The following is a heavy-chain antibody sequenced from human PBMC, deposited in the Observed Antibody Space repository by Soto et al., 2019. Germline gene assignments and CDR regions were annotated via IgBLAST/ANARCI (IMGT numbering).Heavy chain of an antibody. CDR3: ARARYYYDSSGYPAFDY. D-gene: IGHD3-22*01. Sequence: QVQLVQSGAEVKKPGSSVKVSCKASGGTFSSYAISWVRQAPGQGLEWMGGIIPIFGTANYAQKFQGRVTISADESTSAAYMELSSLRSEDTAVYYCARARYYYDSSGYPAFDYWGQGTLVTVSS. CDR1: GGTFSSYA. CDR2: IIPIFGTA. V-gene: IGHV1-69*01. J-gene: IGHJ4*02.